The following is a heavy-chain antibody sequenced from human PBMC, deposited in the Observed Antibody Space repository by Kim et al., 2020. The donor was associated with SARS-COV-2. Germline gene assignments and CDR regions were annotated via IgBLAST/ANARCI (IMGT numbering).Heavy chain of an antibody. Sequence: SETLSLTCTVSGGSISSYYWSWIRQPPGKGLEWIGYIYYSGSTNYNPSLKSRVTISVDTSKNQFSLKLSSVTAADTAVYYCAGADPIRGYVDYWGQGNLVTVSS. V-gene: IGHV4-59*01. CDR2: IYYSGST. J-gene: IGHJ4*02. CDR1: GGSISSYY. CDR3: AGADPIRGYVDY. D-gene: IGHD3-10*01.